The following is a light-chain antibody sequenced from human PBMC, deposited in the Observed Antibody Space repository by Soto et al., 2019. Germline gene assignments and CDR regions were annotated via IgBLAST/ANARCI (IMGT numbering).Light chain of an antibody. V-gene: IGKV3-11*01. Sequence: EIVLTQSPATLSLSPGERATLSCRASQSVSSYLAWYQQKPGQAPRLLIYDASNRATGIPARFSGSGSGTAFTLTISSIEPKDFAVYYCQQRSNWPPTFGGGTKVEIK. CDR1: QSVSSY. CDR2: DAS. CDR3: QQRSNWPPT. J-gene: IGKJ4*01.